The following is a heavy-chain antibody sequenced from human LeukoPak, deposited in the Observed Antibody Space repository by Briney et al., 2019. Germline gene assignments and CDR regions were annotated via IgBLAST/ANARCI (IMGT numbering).Heavy chain of an antibody. J-gene: IGHJ3*01. D-gene: IGHD3-10*01. V-gene: IGHV4-39*01. Sequence: PSETLSLTCTVSGGSISSQTYYWTWIRQPPGKGLEWIGSIYYGRSAYYNPSLKNRVTISVDTSKNQLSLKMNSVTAADTAIYYCAGTIWSGGQLCFWGQGTMVTVSS. CDR2: IYYGRSA. CDR1: GGSISSQTYY. CDR3: AGTIWSGGQLCF.